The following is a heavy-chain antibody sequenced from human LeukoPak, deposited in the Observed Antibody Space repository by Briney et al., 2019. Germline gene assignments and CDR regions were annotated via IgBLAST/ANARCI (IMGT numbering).Heavy chain of an antibody. J-gene: IGHJ4*02. D-gene: IGHD6-19*01. V-gene: IGHV3-48*03. CDR1: GFTFRNYE. CDR3: ASSALGYSSGWSLDY. CDR2: ISGGGETV. Sequence: GGSLRLSCAASGFTFRNYEMNWVRQAPRKGLEWVSYISGGGETVYYADSVKGRFTISRDNAQNSLYLQMNSLRAEDTAVYYCASSALGYSSGWSLDYWGQGTLVTVSS.